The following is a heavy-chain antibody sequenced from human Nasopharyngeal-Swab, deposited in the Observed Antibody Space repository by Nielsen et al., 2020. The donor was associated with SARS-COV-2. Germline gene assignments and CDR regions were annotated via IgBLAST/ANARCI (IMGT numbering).Heavy chain of an antibody. Sequence: GSLRLSCAASGFTFSSYDMHWVRQATGKGLEWVSAIGTAGDTYYPGSVKGRFTISRENAKNSLYLQMNSLRAGDTAVYYCARVNYDSSGGDAFDIWGQGTMVTVSS. V-gene: IGHV3-13*01. D-gene: IGHD3-22*01. CDR2: IGTAGDT. J-gene: IGHJ3*02. CDR3: ARVNYDSSGGDAFDI. CDR1: GFTFSSYD.